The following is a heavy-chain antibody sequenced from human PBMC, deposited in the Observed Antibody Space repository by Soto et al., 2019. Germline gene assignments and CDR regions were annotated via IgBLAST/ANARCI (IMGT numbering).Heavy chain of an antibody. V-gene: IGHV1-2*04. CDR2: INPNSGGT. CDR3: ARERSNGRNWFDP. J-gene: IGHJ5*02. Sequence: ASVKVSCKASGYTFTGYYMHWVRQAPGQGLEWMGWINPNSGGTNYAQKFQGWVTMTRDTSISTAYMELSRLRSDDTAVYYCARERSNGRNWFDPWGQGTLVTSPQ. D-gene: IGHD2-8*01. CDR1: GYTFTGYY.